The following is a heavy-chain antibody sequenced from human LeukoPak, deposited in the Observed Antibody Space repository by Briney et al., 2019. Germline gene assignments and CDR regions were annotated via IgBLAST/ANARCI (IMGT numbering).Heavy chain of an antibody. Sequence: SETLSLTCTVSGGSISSYYWSWIRQPAGKGLEWIGRIYTSGSTNYNPSLKSRVTMSVDTSKNQFSLKLSSVTAADTAVYYCAREREIYCSSTSCYYYMDVWGKGTTVTVSS. CDR2: IYTSGST. V-gene: IGHV4-4*07. D-gene: IGHD2-2*01. CDR3: AREREIYCSSTSCYYYMDV. J-gene: IGHJ6*03. CDR1: GGSISSYY.